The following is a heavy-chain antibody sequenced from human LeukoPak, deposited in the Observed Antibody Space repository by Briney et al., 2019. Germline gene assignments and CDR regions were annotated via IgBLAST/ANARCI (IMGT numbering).Heavy chain of an antibody. CDR3: EKFSLLRYFDWSNWFGP. J-gene: IGHJ5*02. Sequence: PGGSLRLSCAASGFTFSSYAMSWVRQAPGKGLEWVSAISGSGGSTYYADSVKGRFTISRDNSKNTLYLQMNSLRAEDTAVYYCEKFSLLRYFDWSNWFGPWGQGTLVTVSS. V-gene: IGHV3-23*01. D-gene: IGHD3-9*01. CDR2: ISGSGGST. CDR1: GFTFSSYA.